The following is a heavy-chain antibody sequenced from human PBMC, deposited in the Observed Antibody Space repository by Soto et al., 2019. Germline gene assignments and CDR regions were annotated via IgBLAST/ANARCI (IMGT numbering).Heavy chain of an antibody. CDR2: IFGSGGST. Sequence: EVQLLESGGGLVQPGGSLRLSCAASGFTFSSYAMTWVRQAPGKGLEWVSAIFGSGGSTYYAESVKGRFTISRDNSKNTLYLQMNSLRAEDTAVYYCARPNLYCSSTSCYDYWGQGTLVSVSS. CDR3: ARPNLYCSSTSCYDY. D-gene: IGHD2-2*01. J-gene: IGHJ4*02. CDR1: GFTFSSYA. V-gene: IGHV3-23*01.